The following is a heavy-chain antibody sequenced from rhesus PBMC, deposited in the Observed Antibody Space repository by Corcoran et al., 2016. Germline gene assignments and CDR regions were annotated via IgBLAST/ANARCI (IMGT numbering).Heavy chain of an antibody. J-gene: IGHJ4*01. Sequence: QVQLQESGPGLVKPSETLSRTCAVSGGSISSNYWSWIRPPPGKGLEGIRRTSGSGGTTDSNPSLKSRVTISTDTSKNQFSLKLNSVTAADTAVYYCARDLGYYGRIFDYWGQGVLVTVSS. CDR2: TSGSGGTT. V-gene: IGHV4-160*01. CDR1: GGSISSNY. CDR3: ARDLGYYGRIFDY. D-gene: IGHD3-3*01.